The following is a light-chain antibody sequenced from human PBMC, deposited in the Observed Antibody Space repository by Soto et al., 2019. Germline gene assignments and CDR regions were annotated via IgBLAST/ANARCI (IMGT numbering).Light chain of an antibody. CDR2: GAS. J-gene: IGKJ4*01. CDR1: QSVSSSY. Sequence: EIVLTQSPGTLSLSPGERATLSCRASQSVSSSYLAWYQQKPGQAPRLLISGASSRATGIPERFSGSGSGTDFTLTISRLEPEDFEVYYCQQHDRSPLTLGGGTKVDI. V-gene: IGKV3-20*01. CDR3: QQHDRSPLT.